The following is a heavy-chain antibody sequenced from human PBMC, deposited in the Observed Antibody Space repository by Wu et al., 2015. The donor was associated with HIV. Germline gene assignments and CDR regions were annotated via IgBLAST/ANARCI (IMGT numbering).Heavy chain of an antibody. V-gene: IGHV1-69*15. Sequence: QAQLLQFGAEVKKPGSSVKVTCKASGDGFTSYAVSWVRQAPGQGLEWMGRFSPVFANPSYAQKFQGRITITADELTRTTYVEVSRLRSEDTAVYYCARNSDSVATSLYSLGVWGQGTPVTVSS. CDR2: FSPVFANP. CDR1: GDGFTSYA. D-gene: IGHD5-12*01. CDR3: ARNSDSVATSLYSLGV. J-gene: IGHJ6*02.